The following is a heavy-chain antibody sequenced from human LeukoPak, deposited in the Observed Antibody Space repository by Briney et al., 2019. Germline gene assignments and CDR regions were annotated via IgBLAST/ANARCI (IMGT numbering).Heavy chain of an antibody. CDR3: AREGGSGSYSVY. D-gene: IGHD3-10*01. Sequence: SVKVSCKAAGGTFSSYTISWVRQAPGQGLEWMGRIIPILGIANYAQKFQGRVTITADKSTSTAYMELSSLRSEDTAVYYCAREGGSGSYSVYWGQGTLVTVSS. V-gene: IGHV1-69*04. CDR1: GGTFSSYT. J-gene: IGHJ4*02. CDR2: IIPILGIA.